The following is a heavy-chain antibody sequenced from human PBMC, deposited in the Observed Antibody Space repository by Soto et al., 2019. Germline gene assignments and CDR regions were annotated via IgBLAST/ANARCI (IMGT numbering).Heavy chain of an antibody. D-gene: IGHD3-10*01. CDR3: ARDWVLWFGELSENYYYYGMDV. J-gene: IGHJ6*02. Sequence: ASVKVACKASCYTFTRYGISWVRQAPGQGLEWMGWISAYNGNTNYAQKLQGRVTMTTDTSTSTAYMELRSLRSDDTAVYYCARDWVLWFGELSENYYYYGMDVWGQGTTVTVSS. V-gene: IGHV1-18*01. CDR2: ISAYNGNT. CDR1: CYTFTRYG.